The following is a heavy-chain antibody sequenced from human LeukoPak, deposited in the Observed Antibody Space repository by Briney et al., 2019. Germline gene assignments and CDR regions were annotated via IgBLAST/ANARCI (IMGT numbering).Heavy chain of an antibody. V-gene: IGHV2-5*02. CDR2: IFWDDDK. J-gene: IGHJ4*02. D-gene: IGHD3-10*01. CDR3: ALGSGRTFDY. Sequence: ESGPTLVKPTQTLTLTCTFSGLSLSTSGVGVGWIRQPPGEALEWLALIFWDDDKRYSSSLKSRLTITKDTSKNQVVLTKTNMDPVDTATYYCALGSGRTFDYWGQGTLVTVSS. CDR1: GLSLSTSGVG.